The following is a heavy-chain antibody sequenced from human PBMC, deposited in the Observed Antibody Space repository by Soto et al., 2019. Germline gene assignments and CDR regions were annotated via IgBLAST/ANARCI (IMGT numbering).Heavy chain of an antibody. Sequence: QAQLMLSGAEVKKPGSSVKVSCKASGGTFSGYAINWVRQGPGQGLEWMGGIIPLLGITDYGQKFQGRITIAADESTGTAYMDLRGLRSEDTAVYYCARDPRSITGTTSSEDFQHWGQGTLVSVSS. D-gene: IGHD1-20*01. CDR1: GGTFSGYA. J-gene: IGHJ1*01. CDR3: ARDPRSITGTTSSEDFQH. V-gene: IGHV1-69*01. CDR2: IIPLLGIT.